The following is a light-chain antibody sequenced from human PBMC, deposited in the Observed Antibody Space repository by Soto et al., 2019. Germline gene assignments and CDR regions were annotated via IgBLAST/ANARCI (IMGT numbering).Light chain of an antibody. V-gene: IGKV3-15*01. CDR2: GAS. Sequence: EIVRTQSPATLSVSPWERATLSCRASQSVSSNLAWYQQKPGQAPRLLIYGASTRATGIPARFSGSGSGTEFTLTISSLQSEDFAVYYCQQYNNWPPWTFGQGTKVDIK. J-gene: IGKJ1*01. CDR1: QSVSSN. CDR3: QQYNNWPPWT.